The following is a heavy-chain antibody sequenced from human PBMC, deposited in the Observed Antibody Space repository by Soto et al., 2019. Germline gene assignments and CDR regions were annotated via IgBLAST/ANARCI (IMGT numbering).Heavy chain of an antibody. CDR2: TIPIFGTA. CDR1: GGTFGNYA. V-gene: IGHV1-69*18. Sequence: QVQLVQSGAEVKKPGSSVKVSCKASGGTFGNYAISWVRQAPGQGLEWVGKTIPIFGTANYAQKFEGRITITADRSPSTADMARSSMRSEDTALQYCARVAIPESNGDVYWRQATTVTAAS. J-gene: IGHJ6*02. D-gene: IGHD2-2*02. CDR3: ARVAIPESNGDVY.